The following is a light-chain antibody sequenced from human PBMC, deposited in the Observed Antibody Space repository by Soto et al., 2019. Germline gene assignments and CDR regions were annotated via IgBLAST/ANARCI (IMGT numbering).Light chain of an antibody. Sequence: QSVLTQPPSVSGAPGQRVTISCTGSSSNIGAGSDVHWYQQLPGTAPKLLIYANNNRPSGVPDRFSASKSGTSASLVITGLQPDDEADYYCQSYDTSLSGSSVFGPGTKVTVL. CDR1: SSNIGAGSD. CDR2: ANN. J-gene: IGLJ1*01. V-gene: IGLV1-40*01. CDR3: QSYDTSLSGSSV.